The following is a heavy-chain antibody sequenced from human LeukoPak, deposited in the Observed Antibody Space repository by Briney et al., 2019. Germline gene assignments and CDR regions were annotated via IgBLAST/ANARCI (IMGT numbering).Heavy chain of an antibody. V-gene: IGHV3-48*04. CDR3: ARIGYSSSSFDY. J-gene: IGHJ4*02. D-gene: IGHD6-6*01. CDR1: GFTFSTYG. CDR2: ISGSSDSI. Sequence: GGSLRLSCAASGFTFSTYGMQWVRQVPGKGLEWVSYISGSSDSIKYAESVKGRFTNSRDNAKNSLYLHLNSLRAEDTAVYYCARIGYSSSSFDYWGQGTLVTVSS.